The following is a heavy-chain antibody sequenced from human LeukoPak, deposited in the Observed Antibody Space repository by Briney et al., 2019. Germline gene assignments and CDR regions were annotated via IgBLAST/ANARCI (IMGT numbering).Heavy chain of an antibody. CDR3: ARGWVQLWLRDTYYYMYV. Sequence: RPGESLRLSCAASGFTFDDYAMNWVRQVPGRGLEWVSGINWNGRITEYADSVKDRFTISRQNTKNSLYLYMNNLGGEDTALYFCARGWVQLWLRDTYYYMYVWGKGTTVTVS. V-gene: IGHV3-20*04. J-gene: IGHJ6*03. D-gene: IGHD5-18*01. CDR2: INWNGRIT. CDR1: GFTFDDYA.